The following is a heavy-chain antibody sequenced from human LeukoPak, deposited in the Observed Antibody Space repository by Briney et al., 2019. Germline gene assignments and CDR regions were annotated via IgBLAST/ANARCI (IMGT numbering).Heavy chain of an antibody. J-gene: IGHJ4*02. D-gene: IGHD1-26*01. Sequence: KMSGPTLVKPTQTLTLTCTFSGFLLSTTGVDVGWIRQPPGKALEWLALIYWDDDKRYSPSLKSRLTITRDTSKNQVVLTMTNMDPVDTATYYCARSHVSGAHDYWGQGTLVTVSS. CDR2: IYWDDDK. CDR3: ARSHVSGAHDY. CDR1: GFLLSTTGVD. V-gene: IGHV2-5*02.